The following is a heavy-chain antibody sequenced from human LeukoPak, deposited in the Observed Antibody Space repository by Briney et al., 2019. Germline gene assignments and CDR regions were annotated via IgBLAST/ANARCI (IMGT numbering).Heavy chain of an antibody. CDR3: ARDTCRGGSCFNWFDP. CDR2: INPKIDDT. D-gene: IGHD2-15*01. CDR1: GYTFSDYY. V-gene: IGHV1-2*02. Sequence: ASVKVSCKASGYTFSDYYIHWVRQAPGQGLEWMGWINPKIDDTRYAQKFQGGVTMTRDTSITAVYMELNSLTSDDTAVYYCARDTCRGGSCFNWFDPWGQGTLVTVSS. J-gene: IGHJ5*02.